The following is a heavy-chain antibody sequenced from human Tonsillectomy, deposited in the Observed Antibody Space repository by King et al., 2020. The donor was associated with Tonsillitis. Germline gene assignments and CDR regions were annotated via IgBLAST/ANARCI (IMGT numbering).Heavy chain of an antibody. CDR3: ARYVSGHFDY. J-gene: IGHJ4*02. V-gene: IGHV4-39*01. CDR1: GGSISSSDPY. D-gene: IGHD1-26*01. CDR2: MYRSGSI. Sequence: QLQLQESGPGVVKPSETLSLTCTVSGGSISSSDPYWAWIRQPPGKGLEWIGYMYRSGSIFYNPSLQSRITISGGTSENRFSLKLSSLTAADTAVYFCARYVSGHFDYWGQGALVTVSS.